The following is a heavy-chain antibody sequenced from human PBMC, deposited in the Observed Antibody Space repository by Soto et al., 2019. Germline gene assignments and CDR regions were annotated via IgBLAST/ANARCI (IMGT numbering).Heavy chain of an antibody. CDR2: TYYRSKWYN. CDR3: GRAHLGSDRYILEPFDP. Sequence: SQTLSLTCAISGDSVSSNSATWNWISQSPSRGLEWLGRTYYRSKWYNDYAPSVRSRIIINPDTSKNQFSLQLNSVIPEDTAVYYCGRAHLGSDRYILEPFDPWGQGTLVTVSS. J-gene: IGHJ5*02. V-gene: IGHV6-1*01. CDR1: GDSVSSNSAT. D-gene: IGHD1-1*01.